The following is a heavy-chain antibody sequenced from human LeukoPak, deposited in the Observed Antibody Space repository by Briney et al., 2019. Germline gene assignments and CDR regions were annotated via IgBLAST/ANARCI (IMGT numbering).Heavy chain of an antibody. D-gene: IGHD6-19*01. Sequence: GGSLRLSCAASGFTFSSYSMNWVRQAPGRGLEWVSSISSSSSYIYYADSVKGRFTISRDNAKNSLYLQMNSLRAEDTAVYYCALAVAGPIDYWGQGTLVTASS. CDR2: ISSSSSYI. V-gene: IGHV3-21*01. CDR1: GFTFSSYS. J-gene: IGHJ4*02. CDR3: ALAVAGPIDY.